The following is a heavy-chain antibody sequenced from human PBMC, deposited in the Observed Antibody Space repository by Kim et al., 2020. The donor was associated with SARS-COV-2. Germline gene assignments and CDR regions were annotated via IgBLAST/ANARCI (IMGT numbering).Heavy chain of an antibody. CDR1: GHTFSNF. CDR3: ARSYQLPFFDY. V-gene: IGHV1-3*01. CDR2: INVDNGKI. Sequence: ASVKVSCKASGHTFSNFIHWVRQAPGQRLEWMGWINVDNGKIKYSEKFKGRVTIARDTSALTAYIELSTLRSADTAIYYCARSYQLPFFDYWGQGTLVTVSS. J-gene: IGHJ4*02. D-gene: IGHD2-2*01.